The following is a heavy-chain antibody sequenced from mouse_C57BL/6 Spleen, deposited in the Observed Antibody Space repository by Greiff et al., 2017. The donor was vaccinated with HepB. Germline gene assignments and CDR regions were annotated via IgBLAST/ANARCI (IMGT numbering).Heavy chain of an antibody. J-gene: IGHJ4*01. V-gene: IGHV1-53*01. CDR2: INPSNGGT. D-gene: IGHD6-1*01. Sequence: VQLQQPGTELVKPGASVKLSCKASGYTFTSYWMHWVKQRPGQGLEWIGNINPSNGGTNYNEKFKSKATLTVDKSSSTAYMQLSSLTSEDSAVYYCARWGSSAYYAMDYWGQGTSVTVSS. CDR3: ARWGSSAYYAMDY. CDR1: GYTFTSYW.